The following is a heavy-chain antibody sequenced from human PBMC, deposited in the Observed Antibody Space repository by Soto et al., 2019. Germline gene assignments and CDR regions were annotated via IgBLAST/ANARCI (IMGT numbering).Heavy chain of an antibody. Sequence: GGSLRLSCAASGFTFSSYSMNWVRQAPGEGLEWVSYISSSSSTIYYAYSVKGRFNISRENAKNSLYLQMNSLRDEDTAVYYCARDSRPRAYYSSSWNLGGQGTLVPVSS. J-gene: IGHJ4*02. CDR3: ARDSRPRAYYSSSWNL. D-gene: IGHD6-13*01. CDR1: GFTFSSYS. V-gene: IGHV3-48*02. CDR2: ISSSSSTI.